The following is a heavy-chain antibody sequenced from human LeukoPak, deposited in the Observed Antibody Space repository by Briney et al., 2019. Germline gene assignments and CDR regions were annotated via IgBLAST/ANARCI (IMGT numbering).Heavy chain of an antibody. CDR3: AKGGCTSGYCGFDY. V-gene: IGHV3-23*01. J-gene: IGHJ4*02. CDR2: ISGSGGDT. D-gene: IGHD3-22*01. Sequence: GGSLRLSCAASGFTFTSYAMSWVRQAPGKGLEWVSHISGSGGDTYYADSVKGRFTISRDNSKNTLYLQMNSLRAEDTAVYYCAKGGCTSGYCGFDYWGQGTLVTVSS. CDR1: GFTFTSYA.